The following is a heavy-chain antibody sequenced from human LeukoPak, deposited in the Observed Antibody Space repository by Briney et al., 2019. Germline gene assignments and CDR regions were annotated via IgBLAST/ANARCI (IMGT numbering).Heavy chain of an antibody. Sequence: GGSLRLSCAASGFTFSSYWMSWVRQAPGKGLEWVANLKEDGSEKYYVDSVKSRFTISRDNAKNSLNLQMNSLRAEDTAVYYCARSPRYSSGWYGEGDAFYIWGQGTMVTVSS. D-gene: IGHD6-19*01. J-gene: IGHJ3*02. V-gene: IGHV3-7*01. CDR1: GFTFSSYW. CDR3: ARSPRYSSGWYGEGDAFYI. CDR2: LKEDGSEK.